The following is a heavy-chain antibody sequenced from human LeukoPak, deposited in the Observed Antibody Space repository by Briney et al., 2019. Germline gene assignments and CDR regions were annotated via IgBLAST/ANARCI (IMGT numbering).Heavy chain of an antibody. CDR3: ARDRPGIAVAGDAFDM. J-gene: IGHJ3*02. CDR1: GYSISSGYY. V-gene: IGHV4-61*01. D-gene: IGHD6-19*01. CDR2: LYNRGST. Sequence: PSETLSLTCAVSGYSISSGYYWCWIRQPPGKGLEWIGYLYNRGSTNYNPSLKSRVTISVDTSKNQFSLKLRSVTAADTAVYYCARDRPGIAVAGDAFDMWRQGTMVTVSS.